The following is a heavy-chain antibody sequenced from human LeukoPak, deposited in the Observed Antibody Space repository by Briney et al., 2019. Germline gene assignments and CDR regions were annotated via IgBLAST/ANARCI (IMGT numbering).Heavy chain of an antibody. V-gene: IGHV3-30*02. Sequence: GGALRLSCAASGFIFSTYGMYWVRQAPGKGLEWVAFIRHDGSIKNYADSVKGRSTISRDNSKNTLYLQMNSLRAEDTAVYYCAKDSLADIDYWGQGTLVTVSS. CDR3: AKDSLADIDY. CDR1: GFIFSTYG. J-gene: IGHJ4*02. CDR2: IRHDGSIK. D-gene: IGHD3-16*01.